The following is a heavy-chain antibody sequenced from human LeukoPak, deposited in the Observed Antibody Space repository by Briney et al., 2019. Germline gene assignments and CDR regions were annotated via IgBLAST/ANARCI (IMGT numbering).Heavy chain of an antibody. J-gene: IGHJ6*03. CDR2: IKQDGSEK. CDR1: GFTFSSYW. V-gene: IGHV3-7*01. CDR3: ARVAEYQLLNPLYYYYYMDV. Sequence: GGSLRLPCAASGFTFSSYWMSWVRQAPGKGLEWVANIKQDGSEKYYVDSVKSRFTISRGNAKNSLYLQMNSLRAEDTAVYYCARVAEYQLLNPLYYYYYMDVWGKGTTVTVSS. D-gene: IGHD2-2*02.